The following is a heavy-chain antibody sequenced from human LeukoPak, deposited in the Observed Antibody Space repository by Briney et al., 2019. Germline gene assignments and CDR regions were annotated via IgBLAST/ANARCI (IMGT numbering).Heavy chain of an antibody. Sequence: GGSLRLSCAASGFTFSSYGVHWVRQAPGKGLEWVAFIRYDGSNKYYADSVKGRFTISRDNSKNTLYLQMNSLRAEDTAVYYCAKRQEMVYAIGNYWGQGTLVTVSS. CDR2: IRYDGSNK. D-gene: IGHD2-8*01. J-gene: IGHJ4*02. V-gene: IGHV3-30*02. CDR1: GFTFSSYG. CDR3: AKRQEMVYAIGNY.